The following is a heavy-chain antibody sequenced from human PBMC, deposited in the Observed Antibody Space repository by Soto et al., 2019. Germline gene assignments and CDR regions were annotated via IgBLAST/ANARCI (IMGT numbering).Heavy chain of an antibody. Sequence: EVQLVESGGGLVKPGGSLRLSCAASGFTFSNAWMSWVRQAPGKGLEWVGRIKSKTDGGTTDYAAPVKGRFTISRDDSKNTLYLQMNSLKTEDTAVYYCTTELLIREDSDYGDFWYFDLWGRGTLVTVSS. CDR3: TTELLIREDSDYGDFWYFDL. D-gene: IGHD4-17*01. CDR1: GFTFSNAW. J-gene: IGHJ2*01. CDR2: IKSKTDGGTT. V-gene: IGHV3-15*01.